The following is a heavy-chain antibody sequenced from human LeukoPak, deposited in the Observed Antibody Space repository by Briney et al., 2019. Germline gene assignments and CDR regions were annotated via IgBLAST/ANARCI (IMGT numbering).Heavy chain of an antibody. CDR1: GGSISSYY. CDR2: IYYSGST. Sequence: PSETLSLTCTVSGGSISSYYWSWIRQPPGKGLEWIGYIYYSGSTNYNPSLKSRVTISVDTSKNQFSLKLSSVTAADTAVYYCACLTTADAFDIWGQGTMVTVSS. D-gene: IGHD3-22*01. V-gene: IGHV4-59*01. CDR3: ACLTTADAFDI. J-gene: IGHJ3*02.